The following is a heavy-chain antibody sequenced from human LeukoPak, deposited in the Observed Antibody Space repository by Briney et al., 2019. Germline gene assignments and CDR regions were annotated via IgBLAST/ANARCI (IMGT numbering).Heavy chain of an antibody. J-gene: IGHJ4*02. D-gene: IGHD2-15*01. CDR2: IYYSGST. Sequence: SETLSLTCTVSGGSIISSNYYWGWIRQPPGKGLEWTATIYYSGSTYYNPSLNSRVTISVNTSKNQFSLKLTSVTAADTAVYYCVRRGGCSGGSCYSLYFDYWGQGTLVTVSS. CDR3: VRRGGCSGGSCYSLYFDY. CDR1: GGSIISSNYY. V-gene: IGHV4-39*01.